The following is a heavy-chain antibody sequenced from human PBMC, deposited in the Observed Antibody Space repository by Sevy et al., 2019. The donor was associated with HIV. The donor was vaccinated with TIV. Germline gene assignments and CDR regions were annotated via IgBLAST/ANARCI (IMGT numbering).Heavy chain of an antibody. J-gene: IGHJ4*02. CDR3: ATIRGSGSYWPYYFDN. CDR2: IYGGGGT. CDR1: GLTVSSTY. V-gene: IGHV3-53*01. Sequence: GGSLRLSCAASGLTVSSTYMSWVRQAPGKGLEWVSVIYGGGGTNYADSVKGRFTISRDSSKSTMYLQMNSLRAEDTALYYCATIRGSGSYWPYYFDNWGQGTLVTVSS. D-gene: IGHD3-10*01.